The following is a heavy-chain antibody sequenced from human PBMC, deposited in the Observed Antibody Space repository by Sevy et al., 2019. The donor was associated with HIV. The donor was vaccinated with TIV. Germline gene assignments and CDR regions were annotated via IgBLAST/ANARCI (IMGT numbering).Heavy chain of an antibody. CDR2: ISSTGNFE. D-gene: IGHD5-12*01. CDR3: ARDAGYTTKFHPLH. CDR1: GFRLNTYA. J-gene: IGHJ4*02. Sequence: GGSLRLSCSASGFRLNTYAMHWVRQAPGRGLEWVSVISSTGNFESYAASVKGRFTISKDNSKNTVSLQMNSLRPEDTAMDYWARDAGYTTKFHPLHWGQGTLVTVSS. V-gene: IGHV3-30*04.